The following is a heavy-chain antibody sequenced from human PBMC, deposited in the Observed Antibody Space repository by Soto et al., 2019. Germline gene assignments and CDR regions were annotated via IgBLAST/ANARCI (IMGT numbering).Heavy chain of an antibody. Sequence: SLRLSCAASGFNFRTYGMHWVRQAPGKGLEWVAVIWADGSNKYYRDSVKGRFTISRDNSENTLYLQMNSLRAEDTAVYYCARDKGAWPFDPWGQGTLVTVSS. CDR2: IWADGSNK. CDR1: GFNFRTYG. CDR3: ARDKGAWPFDP. D-gene: IGHD3-3*02. J-gene: IGHJ5*02. V-gene: IGHV3-33*01.